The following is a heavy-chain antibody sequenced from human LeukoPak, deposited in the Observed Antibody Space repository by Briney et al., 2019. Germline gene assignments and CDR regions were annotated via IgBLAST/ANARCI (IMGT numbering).Heavy chain of an antibody. CDR2: ISYDGSNK. CDR3: AKNSYYDSSGYYSFDY. J-gene: IGHJ4*02. V-gene: IGHV3-30*07. CDR1: GFTFSSYA. Sequence: PGRSLRLSCAASGFTFSSYAMHWVRQAPGKGLEWVAVISYDGSNKYYADSVKGRFTISRDNSKNTLYLQMNSLRAEDTAVYYCAKNSYYDSSGYYSFDYWGQGTLVTVSS. D-gene: IGHD3-22*01.